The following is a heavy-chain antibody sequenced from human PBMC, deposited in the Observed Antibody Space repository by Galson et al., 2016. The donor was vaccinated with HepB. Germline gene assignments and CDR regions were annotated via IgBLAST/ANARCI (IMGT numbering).Heavy chain of an antibody. D-gene: IGHD6-19*01. CDR1: GFTFRSYA. CDR3: ARGSSGWYGGKNNYYDMGV. V-gene: IGHV3-30-3*01. Sequence: SLRLSCAASGFTFRSYAMHWVRQAPGKGLEWVAVISYDGSNKYYADSVKGRLTISRDNSKNTLYLQMNSLRAEDTALYYCARGSSGWYGGKNNYYDMGVWGQGTTVTVSS. J-gene: IGHJ6*02. CDR2: ISYDGSNK.